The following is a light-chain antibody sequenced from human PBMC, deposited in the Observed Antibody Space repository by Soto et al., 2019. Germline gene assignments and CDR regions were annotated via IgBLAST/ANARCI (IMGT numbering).Light chain of an antibody. V-gene: IGLV2-14*01. CDR1: SSDVGGYNY. CDR3: SSYTSSSLYV. CDR2: DVS. J-gene: IGLJ1*01. Sequence: QSALTQPASVSGSPGQSITISCTGTSSDVGGYNYVSWYQQRPGKAPKVMIYDVSNRPSGVSNRFSGSKSGNTASLTISGLQAEDEADYYCSSYTSSSLYVFGTGTKPTVL.